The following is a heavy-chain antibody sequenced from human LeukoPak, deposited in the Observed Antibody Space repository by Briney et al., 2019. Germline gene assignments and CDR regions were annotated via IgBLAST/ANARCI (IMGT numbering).Heavy chain of an antibody. Sequence: PGGPLRLSCAASGFTFSSYSINWVRQAPGKGLEWVSFISSSSTYIYYADSLKGRFTISRDNAKNSLYLQMNSLRAEDTAVYYCQTTVTTSGYYFDYWGQGTLVTVSS. D-gene: IGHD4-17*01. CDR1: GFTFSSYS. CDR2: ISSSSTYI. V-gene: IGHV3-21*01. J-gene: IGHJ4*02. CDR3: QTTVTTSGYYFDY.